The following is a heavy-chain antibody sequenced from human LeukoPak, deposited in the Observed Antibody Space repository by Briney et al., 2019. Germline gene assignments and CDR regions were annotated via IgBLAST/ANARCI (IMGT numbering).Heavy chain of an antibody. CDR1: GGSISSYY. CDR3: AREGSSGYYSFDY. Sequence: SETLSLTCTVSGGSISSYYWSWIRQPPGKGLEWIGYIYYSGSTNYNPSLKSRVTISVDTSKNQFSLKLSSATAADTAVYYCAREGSSGYYSFDYWGQGTLVTVSS. CDR2: IYYSGST. D-gene: IGHD3-22*01. J-gene: IGHJ4*02. V-gene: IGHV4-59*01.